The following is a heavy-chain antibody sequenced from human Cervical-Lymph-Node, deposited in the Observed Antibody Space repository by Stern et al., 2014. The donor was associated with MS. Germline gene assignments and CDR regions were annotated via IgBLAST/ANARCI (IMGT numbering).Heavy chain of an antibody. CDR3: TRFLQSGWSDLFDS. J-gene: IGHJ5*01. Sequence: VQLVVSGGGLVQPGGSQRLSCVASGSTFSPSWMSWVRQAPGKGLEWVANINRDGSETYYLDSVKGRFTISRDNAKSSLYLEMNSLRAEDTAVYYCTRFLQSGWSDLFDSWGRGTLVTVSS. V-gene: IGHV3-7*01. D-gene: IGHD6-19*01. CDR1: GSTFSPSW. CDR2: INRDGSET.